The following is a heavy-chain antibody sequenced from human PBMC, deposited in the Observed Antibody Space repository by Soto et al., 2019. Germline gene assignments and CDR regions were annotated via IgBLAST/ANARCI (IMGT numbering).Heavy chain of an antibody. D-gene: IGHD2-15*01. V-gene: IGHV1-8*01. CDR3: AKSNKVVALLLGS. Sequence: ASVKVSCKASGYTFTSYDINWVRQATGQGLEWMGWMNPNSGNTGYAQKFQGRVTMTTDTSTSTAYMELRSLRSDDTAVYYCAKSNKVVALLLGSWGQGTLVTVSS. CDR1: GYTFTSYD. J-gene: IGHJ5*02. CDR2: MNPNSGNT.